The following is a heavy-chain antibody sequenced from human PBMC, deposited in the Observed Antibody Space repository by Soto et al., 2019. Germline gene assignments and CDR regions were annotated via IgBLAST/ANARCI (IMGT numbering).Heavy chain of an antibody. V-gene: IGHV1-46*01. D-gene: IGHD1-26*01. CDR2: INPSGGST. CDR3: ARSAEPATTYNWFDP. CDR1: GYTFTSYK. J-gene: IGHJ5*02. Sequence: ASVKVSCKESGYTFTSYKMNWGRQAPVHGFEWMGIINPSGGSTSYAQKFQGRVTMTRDTSSSTVYMELSSLRSEDTAVYYCARSAEPATTYNWFDPWGQGTLVTVSS.